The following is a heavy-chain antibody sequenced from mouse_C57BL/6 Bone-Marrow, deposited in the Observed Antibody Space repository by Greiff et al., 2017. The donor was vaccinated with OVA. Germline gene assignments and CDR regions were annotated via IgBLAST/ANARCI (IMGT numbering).Heavy chain of an antibody. CDR1: GYTFTTYP. D-gene: IGHD1-1*01. Sequence: QVQLQQSGAELVKPGASVKMSCKASGYTFTTYPIEWMKQNHGKSLEWIGNFHPYNDDTKYNEKFKGKAPLTVEKSSSTVYLELSRLTSDDSAVYYCARKPLYGSSPCPYFDYWGQGTTLTVSS. CDR2: FHPYNDDT. CDR3: ARKPLYGSSPCPYFDY. V-gene: IGHV1-47*01. J-gene: IGHJ2*01.